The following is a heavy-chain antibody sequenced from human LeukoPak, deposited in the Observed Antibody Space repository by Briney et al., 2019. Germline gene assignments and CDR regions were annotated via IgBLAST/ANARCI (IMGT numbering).Heavy chain of an antibody. V-gene: IGHV3-23*01. J-gene: IGHJ4*02. CDR1: GFTFSSDD. CDR3: AKHTYYYESSGTTALFDY. CDR2: ISGSGGST. Sequence: TGGSLRLSCAASGFTFSSDDMSWVRQAPGKGLVWVTGISGSGGSTYYADSVKGRFTISRDNSKNTLYLRMNSLRAEDTAVCYCAKHTYYYESSGTTALFDYWGQGTLVTVSS. D-gene: IGHD3-22*01.